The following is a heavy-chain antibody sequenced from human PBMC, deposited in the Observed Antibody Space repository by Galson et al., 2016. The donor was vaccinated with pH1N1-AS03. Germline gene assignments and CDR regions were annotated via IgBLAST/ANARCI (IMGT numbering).Heavy chain of an antibody. D-gene: IGHD6-6*01. V-gene: IGHV3-9*01. CDR3: VKEGGYRSSSVFEY. CDR1: GFIFDDYA. Sequence: SLRLSCAASGFIFDDYAMRWVRQAPGKGLEWVSGISWNSGSTGYADSVKGRFTISRDNAKNSLYLQMNSLRVEDTALYYCVKEGGYRSSSVFEYWGQGTLVTVSS. J-gene: IGHJ4*02. CDR2: ISWNSGST.